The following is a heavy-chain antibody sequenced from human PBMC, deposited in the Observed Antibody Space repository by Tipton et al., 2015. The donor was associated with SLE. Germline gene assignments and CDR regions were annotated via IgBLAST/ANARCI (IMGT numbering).Heavy chain of an antibody. V-gene: IGHV3-21*01. J-gene: IGHJ3*02. Sequence: SLRLSCAASGFTFSSYSMNWVRQAPGKGLEWVSSISSSSSYIYYADSVKGRFTISRDNSKNTLYLQMNSLRAEDTAVYYCARDVEVTTVAFDIWGQGTMVTVSS. CDR3: ARDVEVTTVAFDI. CDR2: ISSSSSYI. D-gene: IGHD4-17*01. CDR1: GFTFSSYS.